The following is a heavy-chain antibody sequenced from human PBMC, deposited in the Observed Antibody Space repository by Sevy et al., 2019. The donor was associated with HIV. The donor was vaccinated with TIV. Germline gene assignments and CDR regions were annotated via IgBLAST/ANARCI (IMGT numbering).Heavy chain of an antibody. V-gene: IGHV4-30-2*01. CDR2: IYHTGNS. CDR1: GVSISSGAYS. CDR3: ARDGGTMTTPGSFDI. D-gene: IGHD4-17*01. Sequence: SETLSLTCAVSGVSISSGAYSWNWIRQPPGKGLEWIGYIYHTGNSYYNPSLKSRITISLDRSKNQFSLRLSSVTAADTAVYFCARDGGTMTTPGSFDIWGQGTMVTVSS. J-gene: IGHJ3*02.